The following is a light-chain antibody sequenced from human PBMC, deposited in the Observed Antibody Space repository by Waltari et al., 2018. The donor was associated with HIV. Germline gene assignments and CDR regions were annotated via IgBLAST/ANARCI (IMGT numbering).Light chain of an antibody. CDR1: SSGVGNYNL. J-gene: IGLJ2*01. Sequence: QSALTQPASVSGSPGQSITLSCTEPSSGVGNYNLVSWYQHYGGKAPKLLIYEVTKRPSGISSRFSGPKSGNTASLTISDLQAEDEATYYGCSYGSSATFVVFGGGTRVTV. CDR3: CSYGSSATFVV. V-gene: IGLV2-23*02. CDR2: EVT.